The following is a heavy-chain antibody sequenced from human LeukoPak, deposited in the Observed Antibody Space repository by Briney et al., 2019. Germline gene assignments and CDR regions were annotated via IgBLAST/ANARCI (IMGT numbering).Heavy chain of an antibody. V-gene: IGHV3-74*01. J-gene: IGHJ4*02. CDR3: ARDQIVGATCFGY. D-gene: IGHD1-26*01. Sequence: PGGSLTLSCAASGFTFSSYWMHWVRQPPGKGLVWVSLINSDGSSTYYADPVKGRFTISRDNAKNTLDLQRNSLGAEDTAVYYCARDQIVGATCFGYWGRGTLVTVSS. CDR1: GFTFSSYW. CDR2: INSDGSST.